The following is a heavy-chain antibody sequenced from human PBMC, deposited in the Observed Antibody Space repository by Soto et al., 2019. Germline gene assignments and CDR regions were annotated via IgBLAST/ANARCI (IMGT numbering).Heavy chain of an antibody. CDR3: ASDEREAGTVDY. V-gene: IGHV3-30-3*01. Sequence: SLRLSCAASGFTFGSFAMHWVRQDPGKWLERVAVISYDGSNKYYADSVKGRFTISRDNSKNTLYLQMNSLRAEATDVYYCASDEREAGTVDYWGQGTLVTVSS. CDR2: ISYDGSNK. D-gene: IGHD6-13*01. J-gene: IGHJ4*02. CDR1: GFTFGSFA.